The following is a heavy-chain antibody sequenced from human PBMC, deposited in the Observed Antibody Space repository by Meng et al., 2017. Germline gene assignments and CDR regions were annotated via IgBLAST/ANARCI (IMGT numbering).Heavy chain of an antibody. Sequence: GPLRLSCAVYGGSFSGYYWSWIRQPPGKGLEWIGEIKHSGSTNYNPSLKSRVTISVDTSKNQFSLKLSSVTAADTAVYYCARGAMSSMTTVTTGSYYFDYWGQGTLVTVSS. V-gene: IGHV4-34*01. D-gene: IGHD4-17*01. CDR1: GGSFSGYY. CDR2: IKHSGST. CDR3: ARGAMSSMTTVTTGSYYFDY. J-gene: IGHJ4*02.